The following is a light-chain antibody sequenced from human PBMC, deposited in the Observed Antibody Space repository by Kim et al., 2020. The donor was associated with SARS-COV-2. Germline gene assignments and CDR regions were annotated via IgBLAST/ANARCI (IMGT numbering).Light chain of an antibody. CDR3: QSADSSGTYEV. Sequence: PGQTARITCSGDALPKQYAYWYQQKPGQAPVLVIYKDSERPSGITERFSGSSSGTTGTLTISGVKAEEEADYYCQSADSSGTYEVFGGGTQLTVL. CDR2: KDS. CDR1: ALPKQY. V-gene: IGLV3-25*01. J-gene: IGLJ2*01.